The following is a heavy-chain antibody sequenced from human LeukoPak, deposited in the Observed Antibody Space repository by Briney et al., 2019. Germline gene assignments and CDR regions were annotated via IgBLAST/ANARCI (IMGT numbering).Heavy chain of an antibody. V-gene: IGHV1-18*01. J-gene: IGHJ5*02. D-gene: IGHD3-3*01. Sequence: ASVKVSCKASGYTFTSYGLSWVRQAPGQGLEWMGWISAYNGNTNYAQKFQGRVTMTTDTSTSTAYMELRSLRSDDTAVYYCARDRLRFLPWDWFDPWGQGTPVTVSS. CDR2: ISAYNGNT. CDR1: GYTFTSYG. CDR3: ARDRLRFLPWDWFDP.